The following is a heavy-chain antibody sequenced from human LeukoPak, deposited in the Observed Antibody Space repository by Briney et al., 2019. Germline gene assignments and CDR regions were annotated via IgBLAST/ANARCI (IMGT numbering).Heavy chain of an antibody. V-gene: IGHV1-2*02. Sequence: ASVKVSCKASGYTFTGYYMHWVRQAPGQGLERMGWINPNSGGTNYAQKFQGRVTMTRDTSISTAYMELSRLRSDDTAVYYCARELVTFGGNVVDYWGQGTLVTVSS. J-gene: IGHJ4*02. D-gene: IGHD3-16*01. CDR2: INPNSGGT. CDR3: ARELVTFGGNVVDY. CDR1: GYTFTGYY.